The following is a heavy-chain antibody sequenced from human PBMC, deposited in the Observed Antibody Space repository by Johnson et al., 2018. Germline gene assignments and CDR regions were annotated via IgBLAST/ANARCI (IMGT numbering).Heavy chain of an antibody. CDR2: ICYHGSNN. CDR1: GFTFSNYG. CDR3: AKANNPYDSSGYHSPLQH. J-gene: IGHJ1*01. Sequence: VQLVESGGGVVQPGRSLRLSCAVSGFTFSNYGLHWVRQAPGKGLEWVTVICYHGSNNYYADSVKGRFTISRDNSKNTLYLQMNTLRTEDTAVYYCAKANNPYDSSGYHSPLQHWGQGTLVTVSS. D-gene: IGHD3-22*01. V-gene: IGHV3-33*06.